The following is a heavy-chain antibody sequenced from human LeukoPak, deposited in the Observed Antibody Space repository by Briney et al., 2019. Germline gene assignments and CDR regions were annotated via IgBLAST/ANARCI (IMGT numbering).Heavy chain of an antibody. D-gene: IGHD2-15*01. Sequence: SETLSLTCAVYGRSFSGYYWTWIRQTPGKGLEWTGEINHSGITDYNPSLRSRVTISVDTPKNQFSLKLSSVTAADTAIYYCARAVIVVAAATQRNWFDPWGQGTLVTVSS. J-gene: IGHJ5*02. CDR2: INHSGIT. CDR3: ARAVIVVAAATQRNWFDP. CDR1: GRSFSGYY. V-gene: IGHV4-34*01.